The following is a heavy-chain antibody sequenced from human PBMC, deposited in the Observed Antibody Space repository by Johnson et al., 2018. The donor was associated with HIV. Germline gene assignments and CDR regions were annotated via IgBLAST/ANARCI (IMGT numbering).Heavy chain of an antibody. Sequence: VQLVESGGGVVQPGRSLRLSCAASGFTFSSYAMHWVRQAPGKGLEWVSVIYSGGSTYYADSVKGRFTISRDNSKNTLYLQMNSLRAEDTAVYYCARGWQQRAFDIWGQGTMVTVSS. CDR3: ARGWQQRAFDI. V-gene: IGHV3-66*01. CDR2: IYSGGST. D-gene: IGHD6-13*01. J-gene: IGHJ3*02. CDR1: GFTFSSYA.